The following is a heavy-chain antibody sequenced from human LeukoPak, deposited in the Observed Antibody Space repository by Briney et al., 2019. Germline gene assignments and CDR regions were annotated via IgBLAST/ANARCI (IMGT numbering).Heavy chain of an antibody. CDR3: ARAENSGSGGLDP. V-gene: IGHV3-21*01. CDR2: ITSSSHYI. CDR1: GFTFSSYW. Sequence: KPGGSLRLSCAASGFTFSSYWMNWVRQAPGKGLEWVSRITSSSHYIYYADSVKGRFTISRDNAKNSLYLDMSSLRADDTAVYYCARAENSGSGGLDPWGQGTLVTVSS. D-gene: IGHD2-15*01. J-gene: IGHJ5*02.